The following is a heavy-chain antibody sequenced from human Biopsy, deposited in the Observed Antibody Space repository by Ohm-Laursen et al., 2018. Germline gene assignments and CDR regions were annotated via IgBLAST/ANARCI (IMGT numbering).Heavy chain of an antibody. CDR1: GGPIDSYY. Sequence: SETLSLTCTVSGGPIDSYYWSWIQQPPGKALEWIGYIYFTGRTSYNPSLKSRVTMSVNTSKKQFSLRLSSMTAADTAVYYCASAGYNPDWNFDLWGRGTRVTVSS. J-gene: IGHJ2*01. D-gene: IGHD5-24*01. CDR3: ASAGYNPDWNFDL. CDR2: IYFTGRT. V-gene: IGHV4-59*12.